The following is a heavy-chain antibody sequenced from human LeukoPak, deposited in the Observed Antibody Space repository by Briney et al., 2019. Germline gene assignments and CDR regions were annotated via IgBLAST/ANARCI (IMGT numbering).Heavy chain of an antibody. CDR3: ARDLERITIFGVVTPGVGHFDP. CDR1: GYTFTSYG. D-gene: IGHD3-3*01. V-gene: IGHV1-3*01. J-gene: IGHJ5*02. Sequence: ASVKVSCKASGYTFTSYGISWVRQAPGQRLEWMGWINAGNGNTKYSQKFQGRVTITRDTSATTAYMELSSLRSEDTAVYYCARDLERITIFGVVTPGVGHFDPWGQGTLVTVSS. CDR2: INAGNGNT.